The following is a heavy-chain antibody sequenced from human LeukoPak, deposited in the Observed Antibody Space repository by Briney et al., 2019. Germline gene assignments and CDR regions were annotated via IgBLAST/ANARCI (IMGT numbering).Heavy chain of an antibody. J-gene: IGHJ4*02. CDR3: ARDGRGYSYGYVVY. Sequence: ALRLSCAASGFTFSSYAMHWVRQAPGKVLEWVAVISYDGSNKYYADSVKGRFTISRDNSKNTLYLQMNSLRAEDTAVYYCARDGRGYSYGYVVYWGQGTLVTVSS. D-gene: IGHD5-18*01. CDR2: ISYDGSNK. V-gene: IGHV3-30*04. CDR1: GFTFSSYA.